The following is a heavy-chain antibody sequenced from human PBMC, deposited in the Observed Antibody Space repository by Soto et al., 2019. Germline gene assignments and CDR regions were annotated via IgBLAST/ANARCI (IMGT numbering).Heavy chain of an antibody. Sequence: SVKVSCKASGGTFSSYAISWVRQAPGQGLEWMGGIIPIFGTANYAQKFQGRVTITADESTSTAYMELSSLRSEDTAVYYCAREGRQVITTDYYYGMDVWGQGTAVTVSS. D-gene: IGHD3-22*01. CDR2: IIPIFGTA. V-gene: IGHV1-69*13. J-gene: IGHJ6*02. CDR3: AREGRQVITTDYYYGMDV. CDR1: GGTFSSYA.